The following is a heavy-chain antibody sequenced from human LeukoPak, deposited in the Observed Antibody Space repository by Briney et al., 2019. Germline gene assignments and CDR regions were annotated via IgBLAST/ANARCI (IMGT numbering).Heavy chain of an antibody. CDR1: AFTFSSYE. CDR2: ISSSGSTI. CDR3: AELGITMIGGV. V-gene: IGHV3-48*03. Sequence: PGGSLRLSCAASAFTFSSYEMNWGRHAPGKGLKRVSYISSSGSTIYYADSVKGRFTISRENAKNSLYLQMNSLRAEDTAVYYCAELGITMIGGVWGKGTTVTISS. J-gene: IGHJ6*04. D-gene: IGHD3-10*02.